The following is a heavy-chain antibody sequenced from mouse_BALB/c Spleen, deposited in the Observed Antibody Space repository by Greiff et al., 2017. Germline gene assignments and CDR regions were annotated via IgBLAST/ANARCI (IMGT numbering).Heavy chain of an antibody. V-gene: IGHV5-15*02. CDR1: GFTFSDYG. D-gene: IGHD2-4*01. Sequence: EVKLVESGGGLVQPGGSRKLSCAASGFTFSDYGMAWVRQAPGKGPEWVAFISNLAYSIYYADTVTGRFTISRENAKNTLYLEMSSLRSEDTAMYYCARPYDYDGEWFAYWGQGTLVTVSA. CDR3: ARPYDYDGEWFAY. J-gene: IGHJ3*01. CDR2: ISNLAYSI.